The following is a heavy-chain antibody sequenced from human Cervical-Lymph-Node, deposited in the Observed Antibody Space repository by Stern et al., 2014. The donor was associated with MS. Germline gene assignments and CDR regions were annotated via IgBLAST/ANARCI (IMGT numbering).Heavy chain of an antibody. Sequence: VQLVESGGGVVQPGRSLRLSCAASGFTFSSYGMHWVRQAPGKGLEWVEVIWYDGSNKYYADSVKGRFTISRDNSKNTLYLQMNSLRTEDTAVYYCARDRYSSSWYNYFDYWGQGTLVTVSS. CDR3: ARDRYSSSWYNYFDY. D-gene: IGHD6-13*01. CDR1: GFTFSSYG. CDR2: IWYDGSNK. J-gene: IGHJ4*02. V-gene: IGHV3-33*01.